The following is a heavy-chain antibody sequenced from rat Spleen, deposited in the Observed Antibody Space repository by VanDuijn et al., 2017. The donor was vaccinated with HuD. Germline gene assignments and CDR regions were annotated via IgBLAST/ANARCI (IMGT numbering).Heavy chain of an antibody. CDR1: GFTFRNYD. J-gene: IGHJ4*01. D-gene: IGHD1-2*01. CDR3: TTFTIAAIMDA. Sequence: EVQLVESGGDLVQPGRSLKLSCAASGFTFRNYDMAWVRQAPTMGLEWVTSISPSGGATYYRDSVKGRFTVSRDNAKSTLYLQMDSLRSEDTATYYCTTFTIAAIMDAWGQGASVTVSS. CDR2: ISPSGGAT. V-gene: IGHV5-27*01.